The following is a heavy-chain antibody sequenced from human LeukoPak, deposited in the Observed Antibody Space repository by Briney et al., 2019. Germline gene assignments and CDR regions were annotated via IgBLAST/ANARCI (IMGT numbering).Heavy chain of an antibody. Sequence: GGSLRLSCGASGFTFSSYAMNWVRQAPGKGLEWVSGISGSGGNTYYADSVKGRFTISRDNSKSTLFLQMNSLRAEDTAVYYCARLYYDILTGANWFDPWGQGTLVTVSS. CDR2: ISGSGGNT. CDR3: ARLYYDILTGANWFDP. V-gene: IGHV3-23*01. CDR1: GFTFSSYA. D-gene: IGHD3-9*01. J-gene: IGHJ5*02.